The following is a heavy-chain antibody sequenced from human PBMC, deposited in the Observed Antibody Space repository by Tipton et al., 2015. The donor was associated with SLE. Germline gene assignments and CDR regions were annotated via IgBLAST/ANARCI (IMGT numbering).Heavy chain of an antibody. CDR3: AEAQGMIVPNDAFDI. CDR2: ISGSGGGGRT. V-gene: IGHV3-23*01. J-gene: IGHJ3*02. CDR1: GFTLGDYW. Sequence: SLRLSCVASGFTLGDYWMHWVRQAPGKGLEGVSGISGSGGGGRTYYADSVKGRFTISRDNSKNTLFLQMNSLRAEDTALYYCAEAQGMIVPNDAFDICGQGTMVTVSS. D-gene: IGHD3-22*01.